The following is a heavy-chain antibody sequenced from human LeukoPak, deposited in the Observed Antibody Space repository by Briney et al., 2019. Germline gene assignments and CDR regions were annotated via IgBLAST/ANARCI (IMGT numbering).Heavy chain of an antibody. CDR3: ARLYYFDY. CDR2: INHSGST. CDR1: GGSFSGYY. Sequence: KSSETLSLTCAVYGGSFSGYYWSWIRQPPGKGLEWIGEINHSGSTNYNPSLKSRVTISVDTSKNQFSLKLSSVTAADTAVYYCARLYYFDYWGQGTLVTVSS. V-gene: IGHV4-34*01. J-gene: IGHJ4*02.